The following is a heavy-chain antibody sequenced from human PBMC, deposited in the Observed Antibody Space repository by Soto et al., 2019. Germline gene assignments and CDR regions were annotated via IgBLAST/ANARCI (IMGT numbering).Heavy chain of an antibody. CDR3: AKGSHPLRSLEWFYFDY. CDR2: ISGSTDST. J-gene: IGHJ4*02. Sequence: GGSLRLSCAASGFTFSSYAMSWVRQAPGKGLEWVSTISGSTDSTFYADSVEGRFTVSRDNSKNTLYLQMNSLRAEDAAVYYCAKGSHPLRSLEWFYFDYWGQGTLVTVSS. CDR1: GFTFSSYA. V-gene: IGHV3-23*01. D-gene: IGHD3-3*01.